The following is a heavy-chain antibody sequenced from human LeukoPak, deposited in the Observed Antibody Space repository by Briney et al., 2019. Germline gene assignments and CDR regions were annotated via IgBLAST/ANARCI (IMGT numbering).Heavy chain of an antibody. CDR3: ARVSNRYSSSWYWGRTGYYMDV. D-gene: IGHD6-13*01. CDR2: ISSSGSTI. J-gene: IGHJ6*03. Sequence: GGSLRLSCAASGFTFSSYEMNWVRQAPGKGLEWVSYISSSGSTIYYADSVKGRFTISRGNAKNSLYLQMNSLRAEDTAVYYCARVSNRYSSSWYWGRTGYYMDVWGKGTTVTISS. V-gene: IGHV3-48*03. CDR1: GFTFSSYE.